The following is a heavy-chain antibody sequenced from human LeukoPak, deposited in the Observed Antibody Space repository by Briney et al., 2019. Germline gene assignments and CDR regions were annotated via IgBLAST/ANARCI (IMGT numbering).Heavy chain of an antibody. CDR3: AKPNCGSRYFDY. V-gene: IGHV3-23*01. J-gene: IGHJ4*02. Sequence: PGGSLRLSCAASGFTFSSYAMSWVRQAPGKGLEWVSGISGSGGSTYYADSVKGRFTISRDNSKNTLYLQMNSLRAEDTAVYYCAKPNCGSRYFDYGGQGTLVTVSS. CDR1: GFTFSSYA. D-gene: IGHD7-27*01. CDR2: ISGSGGST.